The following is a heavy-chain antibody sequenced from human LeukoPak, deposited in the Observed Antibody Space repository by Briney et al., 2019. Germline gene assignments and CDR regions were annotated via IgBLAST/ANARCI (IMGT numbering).Heavy chain of an antibody. CDR1: GYTFTSCD. D-gene: IGHD3-22*01. CDR2: MNPNSGNT. J-gene: IGHJ4*02. Sequence: ASVKVSCKASGYTFTSCDINWVRQATGQGLEWMGWMNPNSGNTGYAQKFQGRVTMTRNTSISTAYMELSSLRSEDTAVYYCARGHWIYYDSSGYYPDYWGQGTLVTVSS. CDR3: ARGHWIYYDSSGYYPDY. V-gene: IGHV1-8*01.